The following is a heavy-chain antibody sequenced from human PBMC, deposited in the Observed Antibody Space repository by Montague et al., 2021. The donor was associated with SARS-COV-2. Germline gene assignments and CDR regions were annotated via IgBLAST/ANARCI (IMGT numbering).Heavy chain of an antibody. CDR3: ARDIECSF. J-gene: IGHJ4*02. V-gene: IGHV3-23*01. Sequence: SLRLSCAASGFTFRDSAMNWVRQAPGKGLEWVSLISYNGGSTYYADSVKGRFTISGDNSNNTLYLQMNSLRAEDTAIYYCARDIECSFWGQGTLVTVSS. CDR2: ISYNGGST. CDR1: GFTFRDSA. D-gene: IGHD2-15*01.